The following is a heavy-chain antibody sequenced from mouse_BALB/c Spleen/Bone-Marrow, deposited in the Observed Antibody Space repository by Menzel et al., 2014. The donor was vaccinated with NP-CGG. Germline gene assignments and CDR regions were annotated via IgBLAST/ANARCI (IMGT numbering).Heavy chain of an antibody. CDR1: GYSLTGYY. CDR2: ISCYNGAT. D-gene: IGHD2-1*01. V-gene: IGHV1S34*01. Sequence: LVKTGASVRMSCKASGYSLTGYYMHWVKQSHGKSLEWIGYISCYNGATSYNQKFKGKATFTVDTSSSTAYMQFNSLTSEDSAVYYCARDYGNLYYFDYWGQGTTLTVSS. J-gene: IGHJ2*01. CDR3: ARDYGNLYYFDY.